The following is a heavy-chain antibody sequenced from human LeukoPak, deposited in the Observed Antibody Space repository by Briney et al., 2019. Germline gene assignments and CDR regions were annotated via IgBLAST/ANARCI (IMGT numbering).Heavy chain of an antibody. Sequence: ASVKVSCKASGYSFVGYGITWVRQAPGQGLEWMGWFNPENGNTNYAQKVQGRVTMTADTSTSTSYMELRSLRSDDTAVYHCAREHSSSWDQFDYWGQGTLVTVSS. CDR3: AREHSSSWDQFDY. D-gene: IGHD6-13*01. CDR2: FNPENGNT. V-gene: IGHV1-18*01. J-gene: IGHJ4*02. CDR1: GYSFVGYG.